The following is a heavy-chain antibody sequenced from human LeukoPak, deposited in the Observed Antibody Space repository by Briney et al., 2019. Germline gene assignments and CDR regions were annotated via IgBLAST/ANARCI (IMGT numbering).Heavy chain of an antibody. V-gene: IGHV4-59*01. CDR1: GGSISRYY. CDR3: ARGAAATY. Sequence: PSETLSLTCTVSGGSISRYYWSWIRQPPGKGLEWIGYIYSSGSTNYNPSLKGRVTISVDTSKNQFSLKLSSVTAADTAVYYCARGAAATYWGQGTLVTVSS. D-gene: IGHD6-13*01. CDR2: IYSSGST. J-gene: IGHJ4*02.